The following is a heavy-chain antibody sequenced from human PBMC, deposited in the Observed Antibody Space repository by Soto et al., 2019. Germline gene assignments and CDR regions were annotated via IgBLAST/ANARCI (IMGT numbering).Heavy chain of an antibody. Sequence: QVQLVKSGAEVKKPGSSVKVSCKASGGTFSSYTISWVRQAPGQGLEWMGRIIPILGIANYAQKFQGRVTITADKPTSTAYMELRSLRSEDTAVYYCARELRYFDWLYAFDIWGQGTMVTVSS. J-gene: IGHJ3*02. V-gene: IGHV1-69*08. D-gene: IGHD3-9*01. CDR1: GGTFSSYT. CDR2: IIPILGIA. CDR3: ARELRYFDWLYAFDI.